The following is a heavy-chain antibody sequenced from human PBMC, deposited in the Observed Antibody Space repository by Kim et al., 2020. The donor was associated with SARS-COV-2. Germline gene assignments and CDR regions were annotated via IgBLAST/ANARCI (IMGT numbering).Heavy chain of an antibody. CDR2: IYHSGST. D-gene: IGHD1-1*01. J-gene: IGHJ4*02. CDR3: ARGELNPFDY. Sequence: SETLSLTCAVSGGSISSGGYSWSWIRQPPGKGLEWIGYIYHSGSTYYNPSLKSRVTISVDRSKNQFSLKLSSVTAADTAVYYCARGELNPFDYWGQGTLV. CDR1: GGSISSGGYS. V-gene: IGHV4-30-2*01.